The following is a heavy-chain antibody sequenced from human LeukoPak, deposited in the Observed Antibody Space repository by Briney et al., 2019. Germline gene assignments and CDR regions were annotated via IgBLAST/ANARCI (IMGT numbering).Heavy chain of an antibody. J-gene: IGHJ3*02. CDR3: ATTVNHDAFDI. CDR2: IYYSGST. D-gene: IGHD1-1*01. V-gene: IGHV4-59*11. Sequence: PSETLSLTCTVSGGSISSHYWSWIRQPPGKGLEWIGYIYYSGSTNYNPSLKSRVTISVDTSKNQFSLKLSSVTAADTAVYYCATTVNHDAFDIWGQGTTVTVS. CDR1: GGSISSHY.